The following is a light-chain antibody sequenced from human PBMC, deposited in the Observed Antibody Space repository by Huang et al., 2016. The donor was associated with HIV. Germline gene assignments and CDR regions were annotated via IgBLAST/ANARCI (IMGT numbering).Light chain of an antibody. J-gene: IGKJ2*01. CDR3: MQALQTPTT. Sequence: DIVMTQSPLSLPVTPGEPASISFKSSQTLLHSNGYNYLDWYLQKPGQSQQLLIYLGSNRASGVSDRFSGSGSGTNFILKISRVEADDVGVYYCMQALQTPTTFGQGTKLEIK. V-gene: IGKV2-28*01. CDR2: LGS. CDR1: QTLLHSNGYNY.